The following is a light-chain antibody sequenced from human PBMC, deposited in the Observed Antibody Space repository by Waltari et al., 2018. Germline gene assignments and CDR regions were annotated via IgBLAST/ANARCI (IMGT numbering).Light chain of an antibody. CDR2: AAS. CDR1: QDISSY. V-gene: IGKV1-9*01. Sequence: TQSPATLSASVGDRVTVTCRASQDISSYLAWYQQKLGKAPKLLIYAASTLQSGVPSRFSGSGSGTEFTLTISSLQPEDFATYYCQQVNTHPALTFAGGTKVEIK. J-gene: IGKJ4*01. CDR3: QQVNTHPALT.